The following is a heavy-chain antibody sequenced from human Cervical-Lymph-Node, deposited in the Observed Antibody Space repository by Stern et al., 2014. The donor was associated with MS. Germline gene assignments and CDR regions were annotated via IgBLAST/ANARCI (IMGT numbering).Heavy chain of an antibody. V-gene: IGHV3-9*01. Sequence: EVQLVESGGGLVQPGRSLRLSCAASGFTFDDYGMHWVRQVPGKGLEWVSGITWNGGIIGYADSVKGRFTISRDNAKNSLYLQMNSLRTEDTAFYYCAREIGGSTPGFDYWGQGTLVSVSS. J-gene: IGHJ4*02. D-gene: IGHD4-23*01. CDR3: AREIGGSTPGFDY. CDR2: ITWNGGII. CDR1: GFTFDDYG.